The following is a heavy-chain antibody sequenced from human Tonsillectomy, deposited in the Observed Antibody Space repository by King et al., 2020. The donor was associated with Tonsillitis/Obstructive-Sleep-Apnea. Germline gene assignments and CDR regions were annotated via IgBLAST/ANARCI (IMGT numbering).Heavy chain of an antibody. D-gene: IGHD2-15*01. Sequence: ESGGGLVQPGGSLRLSCAASGFTFRDYAFSWVRQAPGKGLEWVSVVTGSGGSTHYADSVKGRFTISSDNSNNTVYLQMNSLRAEDTAVYYCAKDRQARRGYCSGGSCYHDAFDMWGQGTRVTVSS. V-gene: IGHV3-23*01. CDR1: GFTFRDYA. J-gene: IGHJ3*02. CDR2: VTGSGGST. CDR3: AKDRQARRGYCSGGSCYHDAFDM.